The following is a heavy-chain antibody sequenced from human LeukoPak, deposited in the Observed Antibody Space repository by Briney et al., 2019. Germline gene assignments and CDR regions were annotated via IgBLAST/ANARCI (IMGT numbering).Heavy chain of an antibody. J-gene: IGHJ4*02. CDR3: ARDSDSGSYWTY. Sequence: GRSLRLSCAASGFTFSSYAMHWVRQAPGKGLGWVAVISYDGSNKYYADSVKGRFTISRDNSKNTLYLQMNSLRAEDTAVYYCARDSDSGSYWTYWGQGTLVTVSS. CDR1: GFTFSSYA. V-gene: IGHV3-30-3*01. CDR2: ISYDGSNK. D-gene: IGHD1-26*01.